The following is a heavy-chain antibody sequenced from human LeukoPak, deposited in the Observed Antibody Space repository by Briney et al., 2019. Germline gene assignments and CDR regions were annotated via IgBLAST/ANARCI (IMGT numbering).Heavy chain of an antibody. CDR3: ANTKQFEY. Sequence: GGSLRLSCAASEFIVSSNYMSWVRQAPGKGLEWVSVIYSGGSTYYADSVKGRFTISRDNSKNTLYLQMNSLRAEDTAVYYCANTKQFEYWGQGTLVTVSS. CDR1: EFIVSSNY. V-gene: IGHV3-53*01. J-gene: IGHJ4*02. D-gene: IGHD1-1*01. CDR2: IYSGGST.